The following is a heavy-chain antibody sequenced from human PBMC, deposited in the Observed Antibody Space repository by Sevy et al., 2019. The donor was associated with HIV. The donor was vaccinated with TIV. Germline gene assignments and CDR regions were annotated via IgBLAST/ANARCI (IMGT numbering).Heavy chain of an antibody. CDR2: INHSGST. D-gene: IGHD3-3*01. CDR1: GGSFSGYY. CDR3: ARRNPLYYDFWSGYYTGGWFDP. J-gene: IGHJ5*02. Sequence: SETLSLTCAVYGGSFSGYYWSWIRQPPGKGLEWIGEINHSGSTNYNPSLKSRVTISVDTSKNQFSLKLSSVTAADTAAYYCARRNPLYYDFWSGYYTGGWFDPWGQGTLVTVSS. V-gene: IGHV4-34*01.